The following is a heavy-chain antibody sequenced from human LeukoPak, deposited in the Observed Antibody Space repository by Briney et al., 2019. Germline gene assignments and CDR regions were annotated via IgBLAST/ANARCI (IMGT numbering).Heavy chain of an antibody. CDR1: GFIFSSYA. CDR3: TEMGDFDSSGYYRSSNWFDP. D-gene: IGHD3-22*01. J-gene: IGHJ5*02. V-gene: IGHV3-23*01. CDR2: ISGSGGTT. Sequence: PGGSLRLSCAASGFIFSSYAMSWVRQSPGKGLEWVSAISGSGGTTYYADYVKGRFTISRDNSKNTLYLQMNSLRAEDTAVYFCTEMGDFDSSGYYRSSNWFDPWGQGTLVTVSS.